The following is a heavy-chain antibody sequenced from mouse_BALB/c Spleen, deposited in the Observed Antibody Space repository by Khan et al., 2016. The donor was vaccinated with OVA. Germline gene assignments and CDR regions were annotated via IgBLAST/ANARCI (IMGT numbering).Heavy chain of an antibody. D-gene: IGHD2-1*01. V-gene: IGHV3-1*02. CDR3: ARDGNYMDY. CDR1: GYSITSGYS. CDR2: IYHSGSI. Sequence: VQLQQSGPDLVKPSQSLSLTCTVTGYSITSGYSWHWIRQFPGNKLEWMGYIYHSGSINYNPSLKSRFSITRDTSKNLFFLQLNSVTTKDTATYYCARDGNYMDYWGQGTSVTVSS. J-gene: IGHJ4*01.